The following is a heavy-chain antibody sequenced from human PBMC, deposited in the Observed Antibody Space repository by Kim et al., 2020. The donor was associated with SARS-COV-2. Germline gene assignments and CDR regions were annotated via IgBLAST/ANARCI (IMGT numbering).Heavy chain of an antibody. CDR3: ASTYLPLWFGELLYAFHI. V-gene: IGHV3-21*01. CDR1: GFTFSSYN. Sequence: GGSLRLSCAASGFTFSSYNMNWVRQAPGKGLEWVSSISSSSSYIYYADSVKGRFTISRDNVENSLYLQMNSLRAEDTAVYFCASTYLPLWFGELLYAFHIWGQGTMVTVSS. D-gene: IGHD3-10*01. J-gene: IGHJ3*02. CDR2: ISSSSSYI.